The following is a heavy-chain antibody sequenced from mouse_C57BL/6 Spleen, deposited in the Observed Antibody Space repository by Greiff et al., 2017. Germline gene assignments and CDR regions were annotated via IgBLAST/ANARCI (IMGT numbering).Heavy chain of an antibody. Sequence: EVQRVESGPELVKPGASVKIPCKASGYTFTDYNMDWVKQSHGKSLEWIGDINPNNGGTIYNQKFKGKATLTVDKSSSTAYMELRSLTSEDTAVYYCAANGAWFAYWGQGTLVTVSA. D-gene: IGHD4-1*01. V-gene: IGHV1-18*01. CDR1: GYTFTDYN. CDR3: AANGAWFAY. CDR2: INPNNGGT. J-gene: IGHJ3*01.